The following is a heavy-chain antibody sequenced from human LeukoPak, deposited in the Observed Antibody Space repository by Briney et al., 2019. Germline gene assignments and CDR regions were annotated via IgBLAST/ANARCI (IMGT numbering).Heavy chain of an antibody. Sequence: SVKVSCKASGGTFSSYAISWVRQAPGQGLEWMGGIIPIFGTANYAQKFQGRVTITTDESTSTAYMELSSLRSEDTAVYYCARGGITIFGVVTNKRGFACDIWGQGTMVTVSS. D-gene: IGHD3-3*01. CDR1: GGTFSSYA. CDR2: IIPIFGTA. V-gene: IGHV1-69*05. J-gene: IGHJ3*02. CDR3: ARGGITIFGVVTNKRGFACDI.